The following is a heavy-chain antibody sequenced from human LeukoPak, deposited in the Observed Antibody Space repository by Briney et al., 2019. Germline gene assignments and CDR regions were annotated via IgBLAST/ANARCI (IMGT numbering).Heavy chain of an antibody. CDR2: INHSGST. J-gene: IGHJ4*02. CDR1: GGSFSGYY. CDR3: ATYNYDFWSGYYSY. D-gene: IGHD3-3*01. V-gene: IGHV4-34*01. Sequence: SETLSLTCAVYGGSFSGYYWSWIRQPPGKGLEWIEEINHSGSTNYNPSLKSRVTISVDTSKNQFSLKLSSVTAADTAVYYCATYNYDFWSGYYSYWGQGTLVTVS.